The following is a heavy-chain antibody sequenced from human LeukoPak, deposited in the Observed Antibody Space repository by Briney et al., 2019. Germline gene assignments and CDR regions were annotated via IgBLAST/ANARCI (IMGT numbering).Heavy chain of an antibody. J-gene: IGHJ6*03. CDR3: ARAPHLYYMDV. CDR1: GFVFNNYW. V-gene: IGHV3-7*01. Sequence: GGSLRLSCAASGFVFNNYWMTWVRQVPGKGLEWVATIKQDANEKYFVDSVRGRFTISRDNAQNSLNLQMDSVRAEDTAVYYCARAPHLYYMDVWGKGTTVTVSS. CDR2: IKQDANEK.